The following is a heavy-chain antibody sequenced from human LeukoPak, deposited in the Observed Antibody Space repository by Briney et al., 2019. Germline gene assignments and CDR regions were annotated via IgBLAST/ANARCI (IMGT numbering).Heavy chain of an antibody. V-gene: IGHV3-33*01. CDR1: GFTFSSYG. D-gene: IGHD3-16*01. CDR2: IWYDGSNK. Sequence: GRSLRLSCAASGFTFSSYGMHWVRQAPGKGLEWVAVIWYDGSNKYCADSVKGRFTISRDNSKNTLYLQMNSLRAEDTAVYYCARDKLRLGELLSQYYYYGMDVWGQGTTVTVSS. CDR3: ARDKLRLGELLSQYYYYGMDV. J-gene: IGHJ6*02.